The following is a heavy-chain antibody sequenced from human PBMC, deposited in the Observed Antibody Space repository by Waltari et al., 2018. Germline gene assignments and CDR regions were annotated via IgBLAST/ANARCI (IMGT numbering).Heavy chain of an antibody. V-gene: IGHV1-46*01. CDR2: INPSDGNA. Sequence: QVQLVQSEAEVKKPGVSVRVSCKASGYSFTRFHMYWVRQAPGQGLEWMGIINPSDGNAKYAQKFQGRMTLTRDTSTTTVYMQMSSLRSEDTAVYYCARDLRFVEQSTFPGGGDFWGPGTLVTVSS. CDR3: ARDLRFVEQSTFPGGGDF. D-gene: IGHD3-3*01. J-gene: IGHJ4*02. CDR1: GYSFTRFH.